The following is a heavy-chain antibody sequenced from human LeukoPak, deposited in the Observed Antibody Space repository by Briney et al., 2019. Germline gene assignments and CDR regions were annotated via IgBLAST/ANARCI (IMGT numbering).Heavy chain of an antibody. CDR1: GGTFSSYA. CDR2: IIPIFGTA. D-gene: IGHD2-2*01. CDR3: ARERYCSSTSCWRRAFDI. J-gene: IGHJ3*02. Sequence: ASVKVSCKASGGTFSSYAISWVRQAPGQGLEWMGGIIPIFGTANYAQKFQGRVTITADKSTSTAYMELSSLRSEDTAVYYCARERYCSSTSCWRRAFDIWGQGTMVTVSS. V-gene: IGHV1-69*06.